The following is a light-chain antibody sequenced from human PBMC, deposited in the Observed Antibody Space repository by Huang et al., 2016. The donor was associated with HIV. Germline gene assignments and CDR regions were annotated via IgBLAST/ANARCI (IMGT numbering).Light chain of an antibody. Sequence: DIQMTQSPSSLSASVGDRVTITCRASQSISSYLNWYQRRPGKAPSLLIYAASSLQSGVASRFSGSGSGTDFTLTISSLQPEDFATYYCQQIYSTSITFGQGTRLEIK. CDR2: AAS. CDR3: QQIYSTSIT. CDR1: QSISSY. V-gene: IGKV1-39*01. J-gene: IGKJ5*01.